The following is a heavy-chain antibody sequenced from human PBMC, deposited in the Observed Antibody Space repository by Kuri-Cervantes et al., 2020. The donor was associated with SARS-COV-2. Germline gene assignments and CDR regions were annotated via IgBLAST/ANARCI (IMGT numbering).Heavy chain of an antibody. J-gene: IGHJ6*03. CDR3: ARVSTVTNGPGTRNYYYYYMDV. V-gene: IGHV3-20*01. Sequence: LSLTCAASGFTFADYGMSWVRQAPGKGLEWVSAINWNGGSTGYADSVKGRFTISRGNAKNSLYLQMNSLRAEDTALYHCARVSTVTNGPGTRNYYYYYMDVWGKGTTVTVSS. D-gene: IGHD4-17*01. CDR1: GFTFADYG. CDR2: INWNGGST.